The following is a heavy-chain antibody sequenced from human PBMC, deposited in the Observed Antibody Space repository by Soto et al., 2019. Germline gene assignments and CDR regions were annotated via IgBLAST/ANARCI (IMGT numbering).Heavy chain of an antibody. CDR2: IIPIFGTA. V-gene: IGHV1-69*13. CDR1: GGTFSSYA. D-gene: IGHD4-17*01. J-gene: IGHJ6*02. CDR3: ARGNGYGDYAKLYYYYGMDV. Sequence: SVKVSCKASGGTFSSYAISWVRQAPGQGLEWMGGIIPIFGTANYAQKFQGRVTITADESTSTAYMELSSLRSEDTAVYYCARGNGYGDYAKLYYYYGMDVWGQGTTVTVSS.